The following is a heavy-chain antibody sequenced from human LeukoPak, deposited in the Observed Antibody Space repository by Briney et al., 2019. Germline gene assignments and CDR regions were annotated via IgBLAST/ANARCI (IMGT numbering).Heavy chain of an antibody. J-gene: IGHJ4*02. Sequence: GGSLRLSCAGSGFTFDDYAMQWVRQAPGKGLEWVGLISGDGGRTYYADSVKGRFTISRDKKKNSLYRKMNSQRTGGTGLYYCTKDISSGYYDRSGYPDYWGQGTLVTVSS. V-gene: IGHV3-43*02. CDR1: GFTFDDYA. CDR2: ISGDGGRT. D-gene: IGHD3-22*01. CDR3: TKDISSGYYDRSGYPDY.